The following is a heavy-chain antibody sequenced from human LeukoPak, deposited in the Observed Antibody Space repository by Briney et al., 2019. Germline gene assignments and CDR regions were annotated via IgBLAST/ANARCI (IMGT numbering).Heavy chain of an antibody. Sequence: GRSLRLSCAASGFTFSSFAVNWVRQAPGKGLEWVAIISSDGSNKYYADSVKGRFTISRDNSNNTFYLQMSSLRAEDTAVYYCARDIGYSDYWGQGTLVTVSS. CDR1: GFTFSSFA. CDR2: ISSDGSNK. D-gene: IGHD1-26*01. J-gene: IGHJ4*02. V-gene: IGHV3-30*04. CDR3: ARDIGYSDY.